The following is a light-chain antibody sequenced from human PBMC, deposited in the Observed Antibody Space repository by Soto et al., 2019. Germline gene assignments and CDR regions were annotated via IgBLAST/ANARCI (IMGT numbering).Light chain of an antibody. J-gene: IGLJ2*01. CDR1: SSNSGTYY. V-gene: IGLV1-51*01. CDR2: DNN. Sequence: QSVLTQAPSVSAAPGQKVTISCSGSSSNSGTYYVSWYQHVPGTAPKLLIYDNNERPSGIPDRFSGSKSGTSATLGITGLQTVDEADYHCGTWDSSLSAVVFGGGTKLTVL. CDR3: GTWDSSLSAVV.